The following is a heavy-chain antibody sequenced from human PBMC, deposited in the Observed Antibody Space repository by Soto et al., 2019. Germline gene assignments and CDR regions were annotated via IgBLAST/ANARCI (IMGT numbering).Heavy chain of an antibody. D-gene: IGHD2-15*01. V-gene: IGHV3-33*01. CDR3: ARELGYCSGGSCDQYYYFYGMDG. Sequence: QVQLVESGGGVVQPGRSLRLSCAASGFTFSSYGMHWVRQAPGKGLEWVAVIWYDGSNKYYADSVKGRFTISRDNSKNTLELQMNSLRAEDTAVYYCARELGYCSGGSCDQYYYFYGMDGWGQGTTVTVPS. J-gene: IGHJ6*02. CDR1: GFTFSSYG. CDR2: IWYDGSNK.